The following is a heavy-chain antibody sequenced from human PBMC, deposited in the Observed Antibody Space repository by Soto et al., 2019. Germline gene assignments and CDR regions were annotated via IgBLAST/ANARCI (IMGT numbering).Heavy chain of an antibody. CDR2: ISAYNGNT. V-gene: IGHV1-18*01. CDR3: ARDPGYCSSTSCRKTFDY. Sequence: ASVKVSCKDSGYTFTSNGSSWVRQAPGQGLEWMGWISAYNGNTNYAQKLQGRVTMTTDTSTSTAYMELRSPRSDDTAVYYCARDPGYCSSTSCRKTFDYWGQGTLVTAPQ. J-gene: IGHJ4*02. CDR1: GYTFTSNG. D-gene: IGHD2-2*01.